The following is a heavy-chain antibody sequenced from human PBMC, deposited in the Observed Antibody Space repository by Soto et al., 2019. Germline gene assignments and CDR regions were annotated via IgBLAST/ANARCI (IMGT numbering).Heavy chain of an antibody. CDR3: ARDGGYDYVWGSYRFPDY. J-gene: IGHJ4*02. CDR1: GFTFSIYA. Sequence: GGSLRLSCSASGFTFSIYAMHWVRQAPGKGLEYISSISTNGGSTDYADSVKGRFTISRDNSKNTLYLQMGSLRAEDMAVYYCARDGGYDYVWGSYRFPDYWGQGTLVTVSS. D-gene: IGHD3-16*02. CDR2: ISTNGGST. V-gene: IGHV3-64*02.